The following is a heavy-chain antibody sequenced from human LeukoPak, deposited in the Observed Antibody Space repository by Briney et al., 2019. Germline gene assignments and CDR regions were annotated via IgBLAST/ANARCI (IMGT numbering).Heavy chain of an antibody. J-gene: IGHJ4*02. CDR1: GFTLSSYA. CDR3: AKDHSNTAYYYDSSGHYYFDY. Sequence: GGSLRLSCAASGFTLSSYAMSWVRQAPGKGLEWVSAISGSGGSTYYADSVKGRFTISRDNSKNTLYLQMNSLRAEDTAVYYCAKDHSNTAYYYDSSGHYYFDYWGQGTLVTVSS. D-gene: IGHD3-22*01. V-gene: IGHV3-23*01. CDR2: ISGSGGST.